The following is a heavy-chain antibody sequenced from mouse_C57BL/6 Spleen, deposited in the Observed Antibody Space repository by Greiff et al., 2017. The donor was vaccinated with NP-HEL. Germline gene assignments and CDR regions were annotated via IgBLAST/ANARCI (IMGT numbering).Heavy chain of an antibody. CDR1: GYAFSSYW. V-gene: IGHV1-80*01. D-gene: IGHD2-1*01. Sequence: QVQLKESGAELVKPGASVKISCKASGYAFSSYWMNWVKQRPGKGLEWIGQIYPGDGDTNYNGKFKGKATLTADKSSSTAYMQLSSLTSEDSAVYFCARSYGNYAWFAYWGQGTLVTVSA. CDR2: IYPGDGDT. J-gene: IGHJ3*01. CDR3: ARSYGNYAWFAY.